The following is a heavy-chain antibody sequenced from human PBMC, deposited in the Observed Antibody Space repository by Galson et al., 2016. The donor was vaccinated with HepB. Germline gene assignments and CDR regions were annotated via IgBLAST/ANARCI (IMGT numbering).Heavy chain of an antibody. Sequence: ETLSLTCTVSGGSISSSSYFWGWIRQPPGKGLEWIGSIHYSGSTNYNPSPKSRVTISVDTSKNQFSLKLNSVTAADTAVYYCARLQQLGRFDPWGQGTLFTVSS. J-gene: IGHJ5*02. D-gene: IGHD6-13*01. CDR3: ARLQQLGRFDP. V-gene: IGHV4-39*01. CDR2: IHYSGST. CDR1: GGSISSSSYF.